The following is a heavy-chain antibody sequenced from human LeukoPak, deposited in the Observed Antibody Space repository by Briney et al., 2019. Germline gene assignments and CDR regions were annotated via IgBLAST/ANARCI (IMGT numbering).Heavy chain of an antibody. D-gene: IGHD1-26*01. CDR3: ARSLRGSYQKSGSPSLYFYHYHMDV. V-gene: IGHV3-30*15. J-gene: IGHJ6*03. Sequence: PGGSLRLSCTASGFTFTIYAMHWVRQAPGKGLEWVAMISFDGTDTDYADSVKGRFTISRDSSNNTVFLQMSSLSAEDTAVYFCARSLRGSYQKSGSPSLYFYHYHMDVWGTGTTVAVSS. CDR2: ISFDGTDT. CDR1: GFTFTIYA.